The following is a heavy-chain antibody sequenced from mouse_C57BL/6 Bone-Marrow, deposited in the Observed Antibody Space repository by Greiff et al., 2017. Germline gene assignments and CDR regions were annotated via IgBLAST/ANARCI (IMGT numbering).Heavy chain of an antibody. CDR3: ARGYSNHYVDY. D-gene: IGHD2-5*01. CDR1: GYTFTSYW. Sequence: QVHVKQPGAELVMPGASVKLSCKASGYTFTSYWMHWVKQRPGQGLEWIGEIDPSDSYTNYNQKFKGKSTLTVDKSSSTAYMQLRSLTSEDSAVYDCARGYSNHYVDYWGQGTTLTVSS. J-gene: IGHJ2*01. CDR2: IDPSDSYT. V-gene: IGHV1-69*01.